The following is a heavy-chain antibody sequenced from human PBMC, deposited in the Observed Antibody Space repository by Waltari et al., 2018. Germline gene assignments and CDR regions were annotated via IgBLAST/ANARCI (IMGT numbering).Heavy chain of an antibody. J-gene: IGHJ4*02. CDR2: FYHGXSPT. Sequence: EVXLVXXGAXVKXPGEXLKISCKASGYSFSKFWIGWVRQVPGRGLESVGVFYHGXSPTTXSPSFQGHVTXTSDRSITTAFLQWNSLXASDTAIYXCARLXTPHPSHPDFHXWGQGTLVTVSS. CDR3: ARLXTPHPSHPDFHX. CDR1: GYSFSKFW. V-gene: IGHV5-51*01.